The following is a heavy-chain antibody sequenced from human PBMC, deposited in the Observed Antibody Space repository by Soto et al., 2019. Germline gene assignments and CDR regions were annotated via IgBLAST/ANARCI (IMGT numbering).Heavy chain of an antibody. CDR2: ISSSNRTI. CDR3: AREGWPLLQTGMDV. J-gene: IGHJ6*02. V-gene: IGHV3-48*02. CDR1: GFTLRSYS. D-gene: IGHD2-15*01. Sequence: GGSLRLSCAASGFTLRSYSMNWVRQAPGKGLEWVSYISSSNRTIDYADSVKGRFIISRDNAKNSLYLQMYSLRDEDTAVYYCAREGWPLLQTGMDVWGQGTTGTVSS.